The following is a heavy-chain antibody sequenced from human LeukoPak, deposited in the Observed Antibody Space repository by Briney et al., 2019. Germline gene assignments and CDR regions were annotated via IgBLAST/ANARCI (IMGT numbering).Heavy chain of an antibody. Sequence: PGGSLRLSCAASGFTFSTYSMNWVRQAPGKGLEWVSSISNSGTYIYYADSVKGRFTLSRDNAKNSLYLQMDSLRAEDTAVYYCARGPDMFTAFSPDFWGQGTLVTVSS. D-gene: IGHD3-9*01. CDR2: ISNSGTYI. CDR3: ARGPDMFTAFSPDF. CDR1: GFTFSTYS. J-gene: IGHJ4*02. V-gene: IGHV3-21*01.